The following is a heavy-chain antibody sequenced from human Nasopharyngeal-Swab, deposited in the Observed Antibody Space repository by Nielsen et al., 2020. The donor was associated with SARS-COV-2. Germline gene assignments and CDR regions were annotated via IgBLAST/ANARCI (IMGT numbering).Heavy chain of an antibody. J-gene: IGHJ4*02. Sequence: WIRQPPGKGLEWIGYIFYSGSTNYNPSLKSRVTISVDTSKNQFSLKLSSVTAADTAVYYCARVGGSSWYAFDYWGQGTLVTVS. CDR3: ARVGGSSWYAFDY. D-gene: IGHD6-13*01. V-gene: IGHV4-59*01. CDR2: IFYSGST.